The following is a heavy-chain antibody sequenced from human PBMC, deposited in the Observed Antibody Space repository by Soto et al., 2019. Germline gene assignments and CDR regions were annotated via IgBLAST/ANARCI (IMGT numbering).Heavy chain of an antibody. CDR3: ARDARRVDYCSSNSCSLGSFGYYGMDV. CDR1: GGSISSGGYY. J-gene: IGHJ6*02. V-gene: IGHV4-31*03. D-gene: IGHD2-2*01. CDR2: IYYSGST. Sequence: SETLSLTCSVSGGSISSGGYYWSWIRQHPGKGLEWIGYIYYSGSTYYNPSLKSRVTISVDTSKNQFSLKLSSVTAADTAVYYCARDARRVDYCSSNSCSLGSFGYYGMDVWGQGTTVTVYS.